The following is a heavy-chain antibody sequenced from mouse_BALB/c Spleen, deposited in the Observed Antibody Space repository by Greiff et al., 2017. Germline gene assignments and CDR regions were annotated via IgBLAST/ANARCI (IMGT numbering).Heavy chain of an antibody. D-gene: IGHD2-3*01. CDR1: GFTFNTYA. V-gene: IGHV10-1*02. CDR2: IRSKSNNYAT. Sequence: DVQLVESGGGLVQPTGSLKLSCAASGFTFNTYAMNWVRQAPGKGLEWVARIRSKSNNYATYYADSVKDRFTISRDDSQSMLYLQMNNLKTEDTAMYYCVIIDGYFSWFAYWGQGTLVTVSA. J-gene: IGHJ3*01. CDR3: VIIDGYFSWFAY.